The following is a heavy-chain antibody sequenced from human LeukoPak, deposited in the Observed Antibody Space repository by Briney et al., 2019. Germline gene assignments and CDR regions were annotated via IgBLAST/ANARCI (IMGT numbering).Heavy chain of an antibody. CDR3: ARDLGYYGSGSYYLDY. D-gene: IGHD3-10*01. CDR2: ISAYNGNT. J-gene: IGHJ4*02. CDR1: GYTSTSYG. Sequence: ASVKVSCKASGYTSTSYGISWVRQAPGQGLEWMGWISAYNGNTNYAQKLQGRVTMTTDTSTSTAYMELRSLRSDDTAVYYCARDLGYYGSGSYYLDYWGQGTLVTVSS. V-gene: IGHV1-18*01.